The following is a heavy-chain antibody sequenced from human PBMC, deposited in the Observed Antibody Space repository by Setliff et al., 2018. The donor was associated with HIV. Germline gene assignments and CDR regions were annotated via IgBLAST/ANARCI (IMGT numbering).Heavy chain of an antibody. D-gene: IGHD3-22*01. J-gene: IGHJ4*02. V-gene: IGHV3-23*03. CDR3: AKGFSRIEVVISDY. CDR1: GVSISTNNYY. CDR2: IYGGGSST. Sequence: PSETLSLTCTVSGVSISTNNYYWAWIRQPPGKGLEWVSVIYGGGSSTYYADSVKGRFTISRDNSKNTLYLQMNSLRAEDTAIYYCAKGFSRIEVVISDYWGLGTLVTVSS.